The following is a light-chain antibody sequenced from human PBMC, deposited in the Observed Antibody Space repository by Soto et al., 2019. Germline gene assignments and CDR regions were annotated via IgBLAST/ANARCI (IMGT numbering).Light chain of an antibody. CDR2: DAS. J-gene: IGKJ1*01. V-gene: IGKV3-20*01. CDR1: QSVSSSY. Sequence: ESVLTQSPATLSVSPGERATLSCRASQSVSSSYLAWYQQKPGQAPRLLIYDASSRATGIPDRFSGSGSGTDFTLTISRLEPEDFAVYYCQQYGSSGTFGQGTKVDIK. CDR3: QQYGSSGT.